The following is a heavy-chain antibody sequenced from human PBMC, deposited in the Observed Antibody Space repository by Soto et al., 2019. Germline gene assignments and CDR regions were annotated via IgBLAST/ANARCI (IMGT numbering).Heavy chain of an antibody. J-gene: IGHJ5*02. D-gene: IGHD6-13*01. CDR2: TYYGSKWYN. CDR3: ARGRIAAAGNNNWFDP. V-gene: IGHV6-1*01. Sequence: PSQTLSLTCAISGDSVSSNSAAWNWIRQSPSRGLEWLGSTYYGSKWYNDYAVSVKSRITINPDTSKNQFSLQLNSVTPEDTAVYYCARGRIAAAGNNNWFDPWGQGTLVTVS. CDR1: GDSVSSNSAA.